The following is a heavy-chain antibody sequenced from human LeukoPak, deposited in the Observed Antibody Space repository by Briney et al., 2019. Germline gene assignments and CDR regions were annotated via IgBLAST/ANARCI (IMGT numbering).Heavy chain of an antibody. Sequence: APVKVSCKASGYTFTSYGISWVRQAPGQGLEWMGWISAYNGNTNYAQKLQGRVTMTTDTSTSTAYMELRSLRSDDTAVYYCARVFPGTMIVVVTHNWFDPWGQGTLVTVSS. CDR3: ARVFPGTMIVVVTHNWFDP. J-gene: IGHJ5*02. CDR1: GYTFTSYG. D-gene: IGHD3-22*01. CDR2: ISAYNGNT. V-gene: IGHV1-18*01.